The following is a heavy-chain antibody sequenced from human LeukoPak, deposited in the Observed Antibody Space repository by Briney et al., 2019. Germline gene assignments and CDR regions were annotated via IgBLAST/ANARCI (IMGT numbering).Heavy chain of an antibody. CDR3: AKVSADWELLGYFDY. Sequence: GGSLRLSCAASGFTFDDYAMHWVRHAPGKGLEWVSLISWDGGSTYYADSVKGRFTISRDNSKNSLYLQMNSLRAEDTALYYCAKVSADWELLGYFDYWGQGTLVTVSS. CDR1: GFTFDDYA. J-gene: IGHJ4*02. V-gene: IGHV3-43D*03. D-gene: IGHD1-26*01. CDR2: ISWDGGST.